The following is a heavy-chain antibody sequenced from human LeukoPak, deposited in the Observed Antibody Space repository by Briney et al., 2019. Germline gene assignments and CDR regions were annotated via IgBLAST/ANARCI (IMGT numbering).Heavy chain of an antibody. J-gene: IGHJ4*02. V-gene: IGHV4-59*12. CDR3: ARDYSGYEFDY. CDR1: GGSISSYY. D-gene: IGHD5-12*01. CDR2: IYYSGST. Sequence: SETLSLTCTVPGGSISSYYWSWIWQPPGKGLEWIGYIYYSGSTNYNPSLKSRVTMSVDTSKNQFSLKLSYVTAADSAIYYCARDYSGYEFDYWGQGTLVTVSS.